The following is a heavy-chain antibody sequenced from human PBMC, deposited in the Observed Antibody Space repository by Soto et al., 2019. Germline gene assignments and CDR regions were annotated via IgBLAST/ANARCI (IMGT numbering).Heavy chain of an antibody. CDR3: SALAISES. V-gene: IGHV3-72*01. CDR1: GFTFSDHF. D-gene: IGHD3-3*02. Sequence: LESGGDLVQPGESLRLSCSASGFTFSDHFVDWIRQPPGKGLEWIGRTTNKRNNYTTHFAASVSGRFDISRDFSKSPVYQQMTSRQPEATAVHYCSALAISESRGQGTQVLVSS. J-gene: IGHJ4*02. CDR2: TTNKRNNYTT.